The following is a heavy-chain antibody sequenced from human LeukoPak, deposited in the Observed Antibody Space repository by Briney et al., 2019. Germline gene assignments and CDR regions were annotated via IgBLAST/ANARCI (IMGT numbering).Heavy chain of an antibody. D-gene: IGHD2-21*02. CDR3: ARDGTTYCGGDCWFDY. CDR1: GCTFSSYA. Sequence: GASVKVSCKASGCTFSSYAISWVRLAPGQGLEWMGMIIPILGMANYAQKFQGRVTITADKSTSTAYMELSSLRSEDTAVYCCARDGTTYCGGDCWFDYWGQGTLVTVSP. V-gene: IGHV1-69*04. CDR2: IIPILGMA. J-gene: IGHJ4*02.